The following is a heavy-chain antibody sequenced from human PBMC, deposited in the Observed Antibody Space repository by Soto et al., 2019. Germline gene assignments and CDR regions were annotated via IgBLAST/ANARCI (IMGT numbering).Heavy chain of an antibody. CDR3: AKDGGKDGYFVNWFDP. CDR2: IIPIFGSA. J-gene: IGHJ5*02. CDR1: GGTFSNYA. V-gene: IGHV1-69*15. D-gene: IGHD5-12*01. Sequence: QVQLVQSGAEVKKPGSSVKVSCTASGGTFSNYAITWVRQAPGQGLEWLGRIIPIFGSANYAQKFQGRVTITADESTTTAYMELSSLRSDDTAVYYWAKDGGKDGYFVNWFDPWGQGTLVTVSS.